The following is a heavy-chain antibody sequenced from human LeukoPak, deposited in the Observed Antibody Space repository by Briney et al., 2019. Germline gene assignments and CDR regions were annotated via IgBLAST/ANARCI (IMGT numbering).Heavy chain of an antibody. CDR3: ARIEMKYYYDSSGYSNFDY. CDR2: INPNSGGT. D-gene: IGHD3-22*01. J-gene: IGHJ4*02. Sequence: ASVKVSCKASGYTFTGYYMHWVRQAPGQGLEWMGWINPNSGGTNYAQKFQGRVTMTRDTSISTAYMELSRLRSDDTAVYYCARIEMKYYYDSSGYSNFDYWGQGTLVTVSS. CDR1: GYTFTGYY. V-gene: IGHV1-2*02.